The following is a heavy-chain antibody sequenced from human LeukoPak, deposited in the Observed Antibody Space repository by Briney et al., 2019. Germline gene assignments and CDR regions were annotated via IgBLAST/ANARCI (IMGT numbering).Heavy chain of an antibody. D-gene: IGHD3-22*01. CDR1: GGSISSYN. CDR2: IYYSGST. CDR3: ARHESYYDSSGYYSGLDWFDP. V-gene: IGHV4-59*08. Sequence: SETLSLTCTVSGGSISSYNWTWIRQPPGKGLEWIGYIYYSGSTNYNPSLKSRVTISVDTSKNQFSLKLSSVTAADTAVYYCARHESYYDSSGYYSGLDWFDPWGQGTLVTVSS. J-gene: IGHJ5*02.